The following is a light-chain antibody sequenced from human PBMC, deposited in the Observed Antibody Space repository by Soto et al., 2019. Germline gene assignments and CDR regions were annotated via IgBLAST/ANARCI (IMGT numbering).Light chain of an antibody. CDR2: ANN. V-gene: IGLV1-44*01. J-gene: IGLJ2*01. CDR1: RSNIAVNS. CDR3: AAWDDSLNGLV. Sequence: QSVLTQPPSASGTPGQRVSISCSGARSNIAVNSVDWYQQLPGTAPKVLIYANNQRPSGVPDRFSGSKSGTSASLAINGLQSYDEAHYFCAAWDDSLNGLVFGGGTKLTVL.